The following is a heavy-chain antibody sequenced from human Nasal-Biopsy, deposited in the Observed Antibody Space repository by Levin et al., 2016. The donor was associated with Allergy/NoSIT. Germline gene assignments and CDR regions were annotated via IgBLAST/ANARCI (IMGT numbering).Heavy chain of an antibody. CDR2: ISSNSLYT. CDR1: GFSINDYY. D-gene: IGHD3-9*01. V-gene: IGHV3-11*05. Sequence: GESLKISCVASGFSINDYYMSWLRQAPGKGLEWVSYISSNSLYTNYADSVKGRFTISRDNDKNALYLQMHSLGAEDTAHYYCARVQITVTGYFDYWGQGALVTVSA. J-gene: IGHJ4*02. CDR3: ARVQITVTGYFDY.